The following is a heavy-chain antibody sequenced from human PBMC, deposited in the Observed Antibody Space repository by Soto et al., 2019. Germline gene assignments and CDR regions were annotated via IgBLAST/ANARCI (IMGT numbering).Heavy chain of an antibody. CDR3: ASVPGSPGYHGLDV. CDR1: GLTFNKYW. CDR2: IKHDGSEK. V-gene: IGHV3-7*03. D-gene: IGHD6-19*01. Sequence: LRLSCAASGLTFNKYWMTWVRQASGKGLEWVATIKHDGSEKSNLDSVEGRFTISRDNARNSLSLQMNSLRVEDTAVYFCASVPGSPGYHGLDVWGQGTTVTVSS. J-gene: IGHJ6*02.